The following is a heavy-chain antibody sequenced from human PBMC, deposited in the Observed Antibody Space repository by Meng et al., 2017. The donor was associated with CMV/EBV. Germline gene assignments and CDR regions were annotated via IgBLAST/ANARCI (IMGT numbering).Heavy chain of an antibody. V-gene: IGHV4-39*01. CDR3: ESRGGCFEP. Sequence: SETLSLTCTVSGGSISSSGYYWGWIRQPPGKGLEWIGSIYYSGTTYSNPSLNSRVNISVDTSKTQFSLNLTSVTAAHTAVYYCESRGGCFEPWGQGTLVTVSS. D-gene: IGHD3-16*01. CDR1: GGSISSSGYY. J-gene: IGHJ5*02. CDR2: IYYSGTT.